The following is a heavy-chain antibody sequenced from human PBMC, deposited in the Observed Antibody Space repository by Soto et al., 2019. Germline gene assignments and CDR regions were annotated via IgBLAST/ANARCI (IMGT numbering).Heavy chain of an antibody. CDR1: GYTFTSYY. Sequence: ASVKVSCKASGYTFTSYYMHWVRQAPGQGLEWMGIINPSGGSTSYAQKFQGRVTMTRDTSTSTVYMELSSLRSEDTAVYYCARGNIVVVTASESPPNFDYWGQGTLVTVPS. J-gene: IGHJ4*02. D-gene: IGHD2-21*02. CDR2: INPSGGST. V-gene: IGHV1-46*01. CDR3: ARGNIVVVTASESPPNFDY.